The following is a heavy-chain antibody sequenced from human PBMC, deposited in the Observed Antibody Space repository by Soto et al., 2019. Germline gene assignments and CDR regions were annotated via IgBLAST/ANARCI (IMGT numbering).Heavy chain of an antibody. D-gene: IGHD5-12*01. J-gene: IGHJ6*03. Sequence: GASVKVSCQASGYTFTSYGISWVRQAPGQGLEWMGWISAYNGSTNYAQKLQGRVTMTTDTSTSTAYMELRSLRSDDTAVYYCARKVATGEGYYYYYYMDVWGKGTTVTVSS. CDR1: GYTFTSYG. V-gene: IGHV1-18*01. CDR2: ISAYNGST. CDR3: ARKVATGEGYYYYYYMDV.